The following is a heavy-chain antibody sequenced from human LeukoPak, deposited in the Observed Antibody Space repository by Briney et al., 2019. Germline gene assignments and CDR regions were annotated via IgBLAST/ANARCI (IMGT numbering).Heavy chain of an antibody. V-gene: IGHV3-20*04. CDR1: GFTFDDYG. CDR2: IKWNGGST. J-gene: IGHJ4*02. Sequence: GGSLRLSCAASGFTFDDYGMSWVRQPPGKGLEWVSGIKWNGGSTGYADSVKGRFTISRDNAKNSLYLQMNSLRAEDTALYYCAKNSGSGWYFFFDYWGQGTLVTVSS. D-gene: IGHD6-19*01. CDR3: AKNSGSGWYFFFDY.